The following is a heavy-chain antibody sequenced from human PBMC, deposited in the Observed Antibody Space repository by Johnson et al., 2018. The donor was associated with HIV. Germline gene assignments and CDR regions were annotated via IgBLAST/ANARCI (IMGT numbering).Heavy chain of an antibody. CDR3: ARESTATRGDAFDI. CDR2: IYSGGST. D-gene: IGHD4-17*01. V-gene: IGHV3-53*04. J-gene: IGHJ3*02. Sequence: VQLVESGGGLVKPGGSLRLSCAASGFTVSSNYMSWVRQAPGKVLEWVSVIYSGGSTYYGDSVKGRFTISRDNSKNSLYLQMNSLRAEDTALYYCARESTATRGDAFDIWGQGTMVTVSS. CDR1: GFTVSSNY.